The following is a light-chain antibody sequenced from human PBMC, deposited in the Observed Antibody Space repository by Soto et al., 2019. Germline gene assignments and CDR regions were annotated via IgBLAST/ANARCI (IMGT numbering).Light chain of an antibody. V-gene: IGKV3-20*01. CDR3: QHYGTSHTS. CDR2: AAS. CDR1: QSVSSLY. J-gene: IGKJ1*01. Sequence: LVLTQSPGTLSLSPGERAPLSCRASQSVSSLYLAWYRQKPGQAPRLLIYAASSRTTGIPDRVSGRGSGTEFTITISRLEPDDFEVYCCQHYGTSHTSVGRGTKVEI.